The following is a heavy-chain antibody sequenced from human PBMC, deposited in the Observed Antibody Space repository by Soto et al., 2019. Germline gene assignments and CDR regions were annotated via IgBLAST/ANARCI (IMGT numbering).Heavy chain of an antibody. CDR2: IISIFGTA. D-gene: IGHD3-3*01. J-gene: IGHJ6*02. CDR1: GGTFSSYA. V-gene: IGHV1-69*13. CDR3: AIGPMETIFGVVPTRMDV. Sequence: SVKVSCKASGGTFSSYAISWVRQAPGQGLEWMGGIISIFGTANYAQKFQGRVTITADESTSTAYMELSSLRSEDTAVYYCAIGPMETIFGVVPTRMDVWGQGTTVTVSS.